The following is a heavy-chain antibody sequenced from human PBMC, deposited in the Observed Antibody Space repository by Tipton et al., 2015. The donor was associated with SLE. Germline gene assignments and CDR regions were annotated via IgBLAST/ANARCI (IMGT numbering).Heavy chain of an antibody. J-gene: IGHJ6*02. V-gene: IGHV4-61*05. D-gene: IGHD6-13*01. CDR2: IYYTGRT. Sequence: TLSLTCTVSGDSISSTTFYWGWVRQPPGKGLEWIGNIYYTGRTDYNPSLKSRVTISEDMSKNQLSLNLTSVTAADTAVYYCARQGLPHIAAPSTRYYYGMDVWGHGTTVTVSS. CDR3: ARQGLPHIAAPSTRYYYGMDV. CDR1: GDSISSTTFY.